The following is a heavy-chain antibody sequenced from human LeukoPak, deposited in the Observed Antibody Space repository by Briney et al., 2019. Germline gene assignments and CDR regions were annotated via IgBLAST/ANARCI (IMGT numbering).Heavy chain of an antibody. D-gene: IGHD2-2*01. CDR1: GFTFSHYS. V-gene: IGHV3-21*01. J-gene: IGHJ5*02. CDR3: ARGGTSTSCCNNWFDP. CDR2: ISGTSTLI. Sequence: GGSLRLSCAGSGFTFSHYSMNWVRQAPGKGLEWVSTISGTSTLIYYADSVKGRFTISRDNAENSLYLQMDSLTTEDTAVYYCARGGTSTSCCNNWFDPWGQGTLVTVSS.